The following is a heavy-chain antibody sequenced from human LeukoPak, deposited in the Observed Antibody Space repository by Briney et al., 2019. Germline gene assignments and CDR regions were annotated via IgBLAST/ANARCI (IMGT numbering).Heavy chain of an antibody. J-gene: IGHJ4*02. D-gene: IGHD5-24*01. CDR1: GFTFDDYG. V-gene: IGHV3-7*01. CDR2: IDEDGGEK. Sequence: PGGSLRLSCAASGFTFDDYGMSWVRQAPGKGLEWVANIDEDGGEKNYVDSVKGRFTISRDNAKNSWYLQMNSLRTEDTAMYYCAPEPSDDVESWGQGILVTVSS. CDR3: APEPSDDVES.